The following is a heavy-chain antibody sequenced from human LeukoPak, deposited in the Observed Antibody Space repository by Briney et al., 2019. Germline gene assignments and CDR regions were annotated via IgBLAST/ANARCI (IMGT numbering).Heavy chain of an antibody. CDR2: INPNSGGT. CDR1: GYTFTSYD. Sequence: ASVKVSCKASGYTFTSYDINWVRQATGQGLEWMGWINPNSGGTNYAQKFQGRVTMTRDTSISTAYMELSRLRSDDTAVYYCARDGYCSSTSCYTDDYWGQGTLVTVSS. D-gene: IGHD2-2*02. J-gene: IGHJ4*02. V-gene: IGHV1-2*02. CDR3: ARDGYCSSTSCYTDDY.